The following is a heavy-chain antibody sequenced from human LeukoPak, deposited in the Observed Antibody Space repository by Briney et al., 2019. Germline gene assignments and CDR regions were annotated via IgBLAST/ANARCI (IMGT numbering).Heavy chain of an antibody. J-gene: IGHJ4*02. CDR3: ARDSSGWYSPIDY. CDR1: GFTFSDYY. V-gene: IGHV3-11*05. CDR2: ISSSSSYT. Sequence: GGSLRLSCAASGFTFSDYYMSWIRQAPGKGLEWVSYISSSSSYTNYADSVKGRFTISRDNAKNSLYLQMNSLGAEDTAVYYCARDSSGWYSPIDYWGQGTLVTVSS. D-gene: IGHD6-19*01.